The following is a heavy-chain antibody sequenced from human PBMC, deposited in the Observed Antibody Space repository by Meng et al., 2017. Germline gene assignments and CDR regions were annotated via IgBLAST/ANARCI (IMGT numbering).Heavy chain of an antibody. CDR2: IIPIFGTA. Sequence: QGQVVEVGAEVRKPGSSGKLSCKASGGTFSSYAISWVRQAPGQGLEWMGGIIPIFGTANYAQKFQGRVTITTDESTSTAYMELSSPRSEDTAVYYCASTIAVAGTGWFDPWGQGTLVTVSS. CDR3: ASTIAVAGTGWFDP. J-gene: IGHJ5*02. CDR1: GGTFSSYA. V-gene: IGHV1-69*01. D-gene: IGHD6-19*01.